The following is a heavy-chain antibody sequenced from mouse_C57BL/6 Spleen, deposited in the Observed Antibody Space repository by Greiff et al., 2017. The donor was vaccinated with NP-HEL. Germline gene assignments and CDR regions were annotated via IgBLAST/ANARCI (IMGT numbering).Heavy chain of an antibody. V-gene: IGHV1-80*01. CDR1: GYAFSSYW. J-gene: IGHJ2*01. Sequence: LVESGAELVKPGASVKISCKASGYAFSSYWMNWVKQRPGKGLEWIGQIYPGDGDTNYNGKFKGKATLTADKSSSTAYMQLSSLTSEDSAVYFCARITTVVASRDYFDYWGQGTTLTVSS. CDR2: IYPGDGDT. D-gene: IGHD1-1*01. CDR3: ARITTVVASRDYFDY.